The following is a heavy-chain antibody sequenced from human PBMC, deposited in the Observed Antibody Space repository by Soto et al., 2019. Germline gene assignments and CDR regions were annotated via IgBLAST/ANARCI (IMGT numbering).Heavy chain of an antibody. V-gene: IGHV1-69*18. J-gene: IGHJ6*02. Sequence: QVQLVQSGAEVKTPGSSVKVSCEASGGTFSSYSINWVRQAPGQGLEWMGRLIPMFGTTDYAPRFQGRVTFTADESTSTASMEVTNLTSEDTAVYYCARAVVLTFSRFYDVDVWGQGTTVTVSS. CDR1: GGTFSSYS. CDR3: ARAVVLTFSRFYDVDV. CDR2: LIPMFGTT. D-gene: IGHD2-2*01.